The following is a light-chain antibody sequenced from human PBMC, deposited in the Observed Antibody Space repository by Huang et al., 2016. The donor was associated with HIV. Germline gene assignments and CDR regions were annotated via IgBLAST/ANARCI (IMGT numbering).Light chain of an antibody. CDR3: HQYHDWPRT. CDR1: QSVSTT. Sequence: EIVMTQSPGTLSVSPGERATLSCRASQSVSTTLAWYQQKPGQAPRLLIYGASTRARGGPGRFSGSGSGTAFTLTISSLQSEDFAVYYCHQYHDWPRTFGQGTRLEIK. V-gene: IGKV3-15*01. J-gene: IGKJ2*01. CDR2: GAS.